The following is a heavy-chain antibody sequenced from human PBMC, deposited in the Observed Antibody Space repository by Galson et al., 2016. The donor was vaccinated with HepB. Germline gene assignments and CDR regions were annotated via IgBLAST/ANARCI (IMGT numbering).Heavy chain of an antibody. CDR3: SREMTGSYFD. J-gene: IGHJ4*02. Sequence: SLRLSCAASGFTFNAHWMNWVRQAPGKGLEWVANIRGDGIVSYYAESVRGRFTISRDNAKNSLYLQMHGLRVDETAVCYCSREMTGSYFDWGQGTLVTVSS. CDR1: GFTFNAHW. CDR2: IRGDGIVS. V-gene: IGHV3-7*01. D-gene: IGHD3-10*01.